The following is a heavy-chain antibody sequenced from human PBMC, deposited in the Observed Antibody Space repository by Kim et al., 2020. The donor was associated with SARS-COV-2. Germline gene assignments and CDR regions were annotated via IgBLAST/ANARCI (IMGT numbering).Heavy chain of an antibody. CDR1: GGSISSSSYY. V-gene: IGHV4-39*01. J-gene: IGHJ4*02. CDR3: ARHSTRRNYGGHRFDY. CDR2: IYYSGST. D-gene: IGHD4-17*01. Sequence: SETLSLTCTVSGGSISSSSYYWGWIRQPPGKGLEWIGSIYYSGSTYYNPSLKSRVNISVDTSKNQFSLKLSSVTAADTAVYYCARHSTRRNYGGHRFDYWGQGTLVTVSS.